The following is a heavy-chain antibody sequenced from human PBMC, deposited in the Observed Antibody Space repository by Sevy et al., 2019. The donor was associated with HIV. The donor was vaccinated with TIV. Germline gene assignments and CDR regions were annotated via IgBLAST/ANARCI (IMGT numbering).Heavy chain of an antibody. V-gene: IGHV3-9*01. CDR2: ISCNSGSI. D-gene: IGHD3-10*01. CDR3: AKDISGEGEGSYFFDS. J-gene: IGHJ4*02. CDR1: GFTFDDYT. Sequence: GGSLRLSCATSGFTFDDYTMHWVRQAPGKGLEWVSGISCNSGSIGYADSVKGRFTISRDNAKNSLYLQMNSLRAEDTALYYSAKDISGEGEGSYFFDSWGQGTQVTVSS.